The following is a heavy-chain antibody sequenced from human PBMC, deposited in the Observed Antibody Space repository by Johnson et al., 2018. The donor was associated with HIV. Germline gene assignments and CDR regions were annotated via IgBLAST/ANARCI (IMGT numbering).Heavy chain of an antibody. J-gene: IGHJ3*02. CDR3: ARDRKYQLLLKLGSADAFDI. V-gene: IGHV3-7*05. Sequence: VQLVESGGGLVQPGGSLRLSCAASGFTFSSYWMSWVRQAPGKGLEWVANIKQDGSEKYYVDSVKGRFPISRDNAKNSLYLQMNSLRAEDTAVYYCARDRKYQLLLKLGSADAFDIWGQGTMVTVSS. D-gene: IGHD2-2*01. CDR1: GFTFSSYW. CDR2: IKQDGSEK.